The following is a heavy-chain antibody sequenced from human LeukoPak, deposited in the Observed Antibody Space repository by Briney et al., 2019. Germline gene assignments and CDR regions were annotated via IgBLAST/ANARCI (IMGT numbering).Heavy chain of an antibody. Sequence: GGSLRLSCAASGFTVSSNYMSWVRQAPGKGLEWVSVIYSGGSTYYADSVKGRFTISRDNSKNTLYLQMNSLRAEDTAVYYCASADIAAAGSIFDYWGQGTLVTVSS. CDR2: IYSGGST. V-gene: IGHV3-53*01. CDR1: GFTVSSNY. CDR3: ASADIAAAGSIFDY. D-gene: IGHD6-13*01. J-gene: IGHJ4*02.